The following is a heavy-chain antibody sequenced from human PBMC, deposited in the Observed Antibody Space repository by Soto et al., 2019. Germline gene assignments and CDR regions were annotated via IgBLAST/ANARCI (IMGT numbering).Heavy chain of an antibody. CDR1: GFTFSSYT. D-gene: IGHD1-26*01. Sequence: HPGGSLRLSCAASGFTFSSYTMSWVRQAPGKGLEWVSAISGSGGSTYYADSVKGRFTISRDNSKNTLYLQMNSLRAEDTAVYYCAKDPQPKWELLAGDFDYWGQGTLVTVSS. V-gene: IGHV3-23*01. CDR3: AKDPQPKWELLAGDFDY. J-gene: IGHJ4*02. CDR2: ISGSGGST.